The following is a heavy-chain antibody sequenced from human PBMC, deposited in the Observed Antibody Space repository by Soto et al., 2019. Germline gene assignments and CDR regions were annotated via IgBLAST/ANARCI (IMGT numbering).Heavy chain of an antibody. J-gene: IGHJ4*02. Sequence: GSLRLSCAASGFTFSSYSMNWVRQAPGKGLEWVSSISSSSSYIYYADSVKGRFTISRDNAKNSLYLQMNSLRAEDTAVYYCARDLGRIAVAGAQVSYWGQGTLVTVSS. V-gene: IGHV3-21*01. CDR3: ARDLGRIAVAGAQVSY. CDR2: ISSSSSYI. CDR1: GFTFSSYS. D-gene: IGHD6-19*01.